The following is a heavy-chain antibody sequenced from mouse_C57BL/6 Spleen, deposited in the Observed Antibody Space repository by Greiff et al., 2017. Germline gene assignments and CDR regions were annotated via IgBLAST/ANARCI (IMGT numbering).Heavy chain of an antibody. D-gene: IGHD2-5*01. Sequence: EVQLVESGPGLVKPSQSLSLTCSVTGYSITSGYYWNWIRQFPGNKLEWMGYISYDGSNNYNPSLKNRISITRDTSKNQFFLKLNSVTTEDTATYYCAPYYSNYDFAYWGQGTLVTVSA. CDR1: GYSITSGYY. CDR3: APYYSNYDFAY. CDR2: ISYDGSN. J-gene: IGHJ3*01. V-gene: IGHV3-6*01.